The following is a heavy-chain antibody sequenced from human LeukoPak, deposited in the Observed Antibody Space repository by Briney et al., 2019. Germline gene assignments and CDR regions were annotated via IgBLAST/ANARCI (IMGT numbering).Heavy chain of an antibody. J-gene: IGHJ4*02. CDR1: GGTFSSYA. CDR3: ARGRRGEQLVQNYYFDY. CDR2: MNPNSGNT. D-gene: IGHD6-13*01. V-gene: IGHV1-8*03. Sequence: ASVNVSCKASGGTFSSYAISWVRQAPGQGLEWMGWMNPNSGNTGYAQKFQGRVTITRNTSISTAYMELSSLRSEDTAVYYCARGRRGEQLVQNYYFDYWGQGTLVTVSS.